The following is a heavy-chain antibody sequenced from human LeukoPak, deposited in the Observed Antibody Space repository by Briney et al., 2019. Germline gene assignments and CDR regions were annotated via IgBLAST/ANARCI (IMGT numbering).Heavy chain of an antibody. D-gene: IGHD3-16*01. CDR1: GFTFSTYG. V-gene: IGHV3-21*01. CDR2: ISSSSSYT. CDR3: ARVTFGEALDP. J-gene: IGHJ5*02. Sequence: GGSLRLSCAASGFTFSTYGMHWVRQAPGKGLEWVSSISSSSSYTYYADSVKGRFTISRDNAKNSLYLQMNSLRAEDTAVYYCARVTFGEALDPWGQGTLVTVSS.